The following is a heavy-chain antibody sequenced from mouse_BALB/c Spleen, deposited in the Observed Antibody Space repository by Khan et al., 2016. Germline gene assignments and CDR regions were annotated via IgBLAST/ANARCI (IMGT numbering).Heavy chain of an antibody. CDR1: GYTFTDYS. D-gene: IGHD1-1*02. CDR3: AGVVAY. V-gene: IGHV9-2-1*01. CDR2: INTETGEA. J-gene: IGHJ3*01. Sequence: QVQLKQSGPELKKPGETVKTSCKASGYTFTDYSMHWMKQAPGKDLKWMGWINTETGEATYADDFKGRFAFSLETSASTAYLQINNLKNEDAATYFCAGVVAYWGQGTLVTVSA.